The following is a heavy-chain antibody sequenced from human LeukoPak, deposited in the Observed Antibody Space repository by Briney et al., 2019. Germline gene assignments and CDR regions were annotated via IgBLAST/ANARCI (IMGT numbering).Heavy chain of an antibody. Sequence: ASVKVSCKASGYTFTSYDINWVRQATGQGLEWMGWIDPNSGGTNYAQKFQGWVTMTRDTSISTAYMELSRLRSDDTAVYYCARGALRVAAAVRSGRWFDPWGQGTLVTVSS. CDR1: GYTFTSYD. V-gene: IGHV1-2*04. J-gene: IGHJ5*02. CDR2: IDPNSGGT. D-gene: IGHD6-13*01. CDR3: ARGALRVAAAVRSGRWFDP.